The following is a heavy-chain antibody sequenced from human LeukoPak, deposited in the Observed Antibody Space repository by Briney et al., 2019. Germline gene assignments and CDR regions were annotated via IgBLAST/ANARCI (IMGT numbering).Heavy chain of an antibody. CDR2: INHSGST. CDR3: ARLRMVRGLGARNYYMDV. J-gene: IGHJ6*03. Sequence: SETLSLTCTVSGYSISSGYYWGWIRQPPGKGLEWIGEINHSGSTNYNPSLKSRVTISVDTSKNQFSLKLSSVTAADTAVYYCARLRMVRGLGARNYYMDVWGKGTTVTISS. D-gene: IGHD3-10*01. V-gene: IGHV4-38-2*02. CDR1: GYSISSGYY.